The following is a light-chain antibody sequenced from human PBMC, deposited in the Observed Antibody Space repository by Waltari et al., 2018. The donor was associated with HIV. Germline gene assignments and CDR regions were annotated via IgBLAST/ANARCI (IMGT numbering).Light chain of an antibody. V-gene: IGKV3-11*01. J-gene: IGKJ1*01. CDR2: DAS. Sequence: DIVLPQPPATLSLSPGERATLSCRASQSVSSYLAWYQQKPCQAPRLLIYDASNRATGIPARFSGSGSGTDFTLTISSLEPEDFAVYYCQQRSNWPPWTFGQGTKVEIK. CDR3: QQRSNWPPWT. CDR1: QSVSSY.